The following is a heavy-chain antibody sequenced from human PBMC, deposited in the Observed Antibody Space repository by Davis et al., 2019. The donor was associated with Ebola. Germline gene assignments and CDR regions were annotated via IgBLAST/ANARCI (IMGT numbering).Heavy chain of an antibody. CDR3: ARVYYGDYAMAFDY. D-gene: IGHD4-17*01. J-gene: IGHJ4*02. CDR1: GYSFSNYW. CDR2: IYPGDSDT. Sequence: GGSLRLSCRGSGYSFSNYWIGWVRQMPGKGLEWLGIIYPGDSDTRFSPSFQGQVTISADKSISTAYLQWSSLRASDTAMYYCARVYYGDYAMAFDYWGQGTLVTVSS. V-gene: IGHV5-51*01.